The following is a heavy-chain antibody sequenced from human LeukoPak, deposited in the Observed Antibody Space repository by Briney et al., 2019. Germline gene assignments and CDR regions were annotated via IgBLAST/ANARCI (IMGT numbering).Heavy chain of an antibody. CDR3: ARVYADYYGSGSYYDY. D-gene: IGHD3-10*01. V-gene: IGHV4-31*03. J-gene: IGHJ4*02. CDR1: GGSISSGGYY. CDR2: IYYSGST. Sequence: SQTLSLTCTVSGGSISSGGYYWRWIRQHPGKGLEWIAYIYYSGSTYYNPSLKSRVTISVDTSKNQFSLKLSSVTAADTAVYYCARVYADYYGSGSYYDYWGQGTLVTVSS.